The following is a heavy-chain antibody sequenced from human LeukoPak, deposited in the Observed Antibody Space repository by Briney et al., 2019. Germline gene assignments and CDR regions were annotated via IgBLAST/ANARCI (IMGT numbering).Heavy chain of an antibody. CDR3: AKDYCREGNCPSHFLAS. Sequence: GGSLRLSCAVSGFTLTNHGVSWVRQAPGKGLEWVSIITGTGGRYYGDSVKGRFILSRDNSKNTVYMQMSSLRAEDTATYYCAKDYCREGNCPSHFLASGGQGTLVPVSP. J-gene: IGHJ4*02. CDR1: GFTLTNHG. V-gene: IGHV3-23*01. CDR2: ITGTGGR. D-gene: IGHD2-15*01.